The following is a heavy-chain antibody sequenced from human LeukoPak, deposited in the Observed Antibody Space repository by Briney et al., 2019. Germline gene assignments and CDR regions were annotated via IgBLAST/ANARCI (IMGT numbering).Heavy chain of an antibody. CDR3: ARRPYCSSTSRYRPLHDAFDI. J-gene: IGHJ3*02. D-gene: IGHD2-2*01. V-gene: IGHV4-34*01. Sequence: GSLRLSCAASGFTISSYSMSWIRQPPGKGLEWIGEINHSGSTNYNLSLKSRVTISVDTSKNQFSLKLSSVTAADTAVYYCARRPYCSSTSRYRPLHDAFDIWGQGTVVTVSS. CDR1: GFTISSYS. CDR2: INHSGST.